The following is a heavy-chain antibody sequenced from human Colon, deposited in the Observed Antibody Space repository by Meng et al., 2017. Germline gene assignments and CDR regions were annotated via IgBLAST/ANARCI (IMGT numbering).Heavy chain of an antibody. CDR1: GYTFTGYG. V-gene: IGHV1-18*01. J-gene: IGHJ4*02. D-gene: IGHD1-26*01. CDR2: ISAYNGNT. CDR3: AREQRKVGTSAFVDY. Sequence: ASVKVSCKASGYTFTGYGIRWVRQAPGQGLEWMGWISAYNGNTNYAPKLQGRVTMTRDTSTSTAYMELRSLRSDDTAVYYCAREQRKVGTSAFVDYWGQGTLVTVSS.